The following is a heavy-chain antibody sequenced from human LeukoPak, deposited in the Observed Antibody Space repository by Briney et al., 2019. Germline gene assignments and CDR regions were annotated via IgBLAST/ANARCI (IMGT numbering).Heavy chain of an antibody. CDR3: AGSYRLRRFDP. Sequence: PSETLSLTCTVSGGSISSGTYYWGWIRQPPGKGLECIGSIYYSGSTSYNPSLKSRVTISVDTSTNQFSLKLTSVTAADTAVYYCAGSYRLRRFDPWGQGTLVTVAS. D-gene: IGHD3-16*01. V-gene: IGHV4-39*01. CDR2: IYYSGST. CDR1: GGSISSGTYY. J-gene: IGHJ5*02.